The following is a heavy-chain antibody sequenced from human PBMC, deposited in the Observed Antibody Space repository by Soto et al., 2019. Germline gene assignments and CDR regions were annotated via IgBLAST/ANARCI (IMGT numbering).Heavy chain of an antibody. J-gene: IGHJ5*02. CDR3: ATLNGYSPYKWYDP. V-gene: IGHV4-31*03. CDR2: MYYSGST. D-gene: IGHD3-22*01. CDR1: GGSIGVGYY. Sequence: PSETLSLTCTVSGGSIGVGYYWSWIRQHPGKGLEWIGYMYYSGSTYYNPSLKSRVTISLDTSKNQFSLKLSSVTAADTAVYYCATLNGYSPYKWYDPWGQGILVTVSS.